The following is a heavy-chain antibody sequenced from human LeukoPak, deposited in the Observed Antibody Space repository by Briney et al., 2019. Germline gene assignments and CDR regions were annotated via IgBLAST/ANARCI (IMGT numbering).Heavy chain of an antibody. CDR2: IYPGDSDT. Sequence: GESLKISCKGSGYSFTSYWIGWVRQMPGKGLEWMGIIYPGDSDTGYSPSFQGQVTISADKSISTAYLQWSSLKASDTAMYYCARHVRYSGSYYGGIDYWGQGTLVTVSS. CDR3: ARHVRYSGSYYGGIDY. V-gene: IGHV5-51*01. D-gene: IGHD1-26*01. CDR1: GYSFTSYW. J-gene: IGHJ4*02.